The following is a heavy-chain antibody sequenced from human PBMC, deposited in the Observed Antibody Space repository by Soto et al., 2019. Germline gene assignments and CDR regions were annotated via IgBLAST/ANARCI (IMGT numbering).Heavy chain of an antibody. CDR1: GGSISSGDFY. D-gene: IGHD2-21*01. V-gene: IGHV4-30-4*01. Sequence: SETLSLTCTVSGGSISSGDFYWTWIRQPPGKGLEWIGYIYYSGSSYYNPSLESRLTISVDTSKNQFSLRLSSVTAADTAVYYCARLGAYYQSLDPWGPGTLVTVSS. J-gene: IGHJ5*02. CDR2: IYYSGSS. CDR3: ARLGAYYQSLDP.